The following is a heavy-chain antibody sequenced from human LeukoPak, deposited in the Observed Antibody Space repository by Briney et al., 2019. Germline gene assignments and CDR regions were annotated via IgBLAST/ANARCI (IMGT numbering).Heavy chain of an antibody. J-gene: IGHJ2*01. CDR2: IYYSGST. CDR1: GGSISSSSYY. CDR3: ASDRSGSPYWYFDL. D-gene: IGHD1-26*01. V-gene: IGHV4-39*07. Sequence: SETLSLTCTVSGGSISSSSYYWGWIRQPPGKGLEWIGSIYYSGSTYYNPSLKSRVTISVDKSKNQFSLKLSSVTAADTAVYYCASDRSGSPYWYFDLWGRGTLVTVSS.